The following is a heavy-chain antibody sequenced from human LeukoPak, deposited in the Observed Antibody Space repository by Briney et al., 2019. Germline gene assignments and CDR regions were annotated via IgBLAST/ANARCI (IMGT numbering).Heavy chain of an antibody. CDR2: IYYSGST. CDR1: GGSISSSSYY. D-gene: IGHD2/OR15-2a*01. Sequence: SSETLSLTCTVSGGSISSSSYYWGWIRQPPGKGLAWIGSIYYSGSTYYNPSLKSRVTISVDTSKNQFSLKLSSVTAADTAVYYCARVWLFSSRTFQHGIFDYWGQGTLVTVSS. V-gene: IGHV4-39*07. J-gene: IGHJ4*02. CDR3: ARVWLFSSRTFQHGIFDY.